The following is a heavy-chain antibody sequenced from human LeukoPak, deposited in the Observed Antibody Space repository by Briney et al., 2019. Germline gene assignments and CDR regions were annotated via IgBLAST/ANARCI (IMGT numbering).Heavy chain of an antibody. D-gene: IGHD6-13*01. J-gene: IGHJ4*02. CDR3: ARDVGSSSWEFDY. Sequence: KTGGSLRLSCAASGFTFTSYSMNWVRQAPGKGLEWVSSISSSSSYIYYADSVKGRFTISRDNAKNLLYLQMNSLRAEDTAVYYCARDVGSSSWEFDYWGQGTLVTVSS. V-gene: IGHV3-21*01. CDR1: GFTFTSYS. CDR2: ISSSSSYI.